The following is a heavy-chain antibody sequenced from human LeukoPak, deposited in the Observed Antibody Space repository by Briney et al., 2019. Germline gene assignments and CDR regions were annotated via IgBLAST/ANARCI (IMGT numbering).Heavy chain of an antibody. CDR3: ARGTMVVTDFDY. CDR1: GGSINSYY. CDR2: IYYTGGST. D-gene: IGHD4-23*01. V-gene: IGHV4-59*01. Sequence: PSETLSLTCTVSGGSINSYYRSWIRQVPGKGLEWIGYIYYTGGSTNYNPSLKSRVTISVDTSKNQFSLKLSSVTAADTAVYYCARGTMVVTDFDYWGQGTLVTVSS. J-gene: IGHJ4*02.